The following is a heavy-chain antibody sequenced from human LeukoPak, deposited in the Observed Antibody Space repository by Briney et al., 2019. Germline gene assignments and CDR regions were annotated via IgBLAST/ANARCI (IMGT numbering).Heavy chain of an antibody. CDR2: ISGSGGST. J-gene: IGHJ4*02. D-gene: IGHD2-2*01. V-gene: IGHV3-23*01. CDR3: AKDHSGIVCSSTSCPTY. CDR1: GFTFSSYA. Sequence: PGGSLRLSCAASGFTFSSYAMSWVRQAPGKGLEWVSAISGSGGSTYYADSVKGRFTISRDNSKNTLYLQMNSLRAEDTAVYYCAKDHSGIVCSSTSCPTYWGQGTLVTVSS.